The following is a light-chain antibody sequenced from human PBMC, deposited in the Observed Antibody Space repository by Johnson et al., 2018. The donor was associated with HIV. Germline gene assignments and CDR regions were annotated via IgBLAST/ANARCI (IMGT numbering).Light chain of an antibody. CDR1: SSNIGNNY. CDR2: ENN. V-gene: IGLV1-51*02. J-gene: IGLJ1*01. Sequence: QSVLTQPPSVSAAPGQKVTISCSGSSSNIGNNYVSWYQQLPGTAHKLLIYENNKRPSGIPDRFSGSKSGTSASLAISGLQAEDEADYYCAAWDDSLNGYVFGTGTKVTVL. CDR3: AAWDDSLNGYV.